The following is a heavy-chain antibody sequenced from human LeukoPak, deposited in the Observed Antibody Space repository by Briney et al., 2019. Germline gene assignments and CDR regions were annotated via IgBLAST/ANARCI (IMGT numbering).Heavy chain of an antibody. CDR3: ARRGAVTYGLDY. Sequence: GGSLRLSCAASGFTFSSYSMNWVRQAPGKGVEWVSSISSSSSYIYYADSVKGRFTISRDNSKNTLYLQMDSLRAEDTAVYYCARRGAVTYGLDYWGQGTLVTVSS. J-gene: IGHJ4*02. V-gene: IGHV3-21*01. CDR1: GFTFSSYS. CDR2: ISSSSSYI. D-gene: IGHD4-17*01.